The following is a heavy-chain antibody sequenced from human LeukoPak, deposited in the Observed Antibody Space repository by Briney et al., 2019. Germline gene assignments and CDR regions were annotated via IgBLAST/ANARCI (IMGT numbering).Heavy chain of an antibody. D-gene: IGHD3-3*01. J-gene: IGHJ4*02. V-gene: IGHV3-23*01. CDR1: GLIFSNYA. CDR3: AKETYYDFWSGYSVGFDY. Sequence: GGSLRLSCEVSGLIFSNYAMSWVRQAPGKRLEWVSSLSGGGIATYYADPVKGRFTISRDNSKNTLYLQMNSLRAEDTAVYYCAKETYYDFWSGYSVGFDYWGQGTLVTVSS. CDR2: LSGGGIAT.